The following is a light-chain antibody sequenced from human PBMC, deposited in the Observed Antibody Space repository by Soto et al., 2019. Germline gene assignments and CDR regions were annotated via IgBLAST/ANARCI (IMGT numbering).Light chain of an antibody. CDR1: SGDVGAYNY. J-gene: IGLJ2*01. Sequence: QSALTQPPSASGSPGQSVTISCTGTSGDVGAYNYVSWFQQHPGKAPKFMIYEVSKRPSGVPDRFSGSKSGNTACLTVSGLRDEDEGDYYWSSYGRGNNVVFSGGTKVTVL. V-gene: IGLV2-8*01. CDR3: SSYGRGNNVV. CDR2: EVS.